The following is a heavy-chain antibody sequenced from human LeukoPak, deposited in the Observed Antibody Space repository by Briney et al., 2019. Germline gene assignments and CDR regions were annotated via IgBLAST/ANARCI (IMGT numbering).Heavy chain of an antibody. Sequence: QPGGSLRLSCAASGFTFSIYEMNWVRQAPGKGLEWVSYISSSRSNTIYYADSVKGRFTISRDDAKNSLYLQMNSLRAEDTAVYYCARAIGSWGYNYLDYWGQGTLVTVSS. D-gene: IGHD5-24*01. CDR2: ISSSRSNTI. CDR3: ARAIGSWGYNYLDY. J-gene: IGHJ4*02. V-gene: IGHV3-48*03. CDR1: GFTFSIYE.